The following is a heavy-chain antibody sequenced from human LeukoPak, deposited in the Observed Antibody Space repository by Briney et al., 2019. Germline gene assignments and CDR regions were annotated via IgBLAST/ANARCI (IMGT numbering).Heavy chain of an antibody. CDR3: ARGASDIVVVPAPFDI. CDR2: IYYSGST. V-gene: IGHV4-59*01. Sequence: NSSETLSLTCTLSGGSISSYYWSWIRQPPGKGLEWIGYIYYSGSTNYNPSLKSRVTISVHTSKNQFSLKLSSVTAADTAVYYSARGASDIVVVPAPFDIWGQGTMVTVSS. J-gene: IGHJ3*02. D-gene: IGHD2-2*01. CDR1: GGSISSYY.